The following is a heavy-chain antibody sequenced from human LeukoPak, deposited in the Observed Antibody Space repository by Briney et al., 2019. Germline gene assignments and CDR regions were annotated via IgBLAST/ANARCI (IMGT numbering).Heavy chain of an antibody. CDR1: GFTFSSYE. Sequence: GGSLRLSCAASGFTFSSYEMNWVRQAPGKGLEWVSYISSSGSTIYYADSVKGRFTISRDNAKNSLYLQINSLRAEDTAVYYCARDAGSRGAVAGAGFDYWGQGTLVTVSS. CDR3: ARDAGSRGAVAGAGFDY. V-gene: IGHV3-48*03. J-gene: IGHJ4*02. CDR2: ISSSGSTI. D-gene: IGHD6-19*01.